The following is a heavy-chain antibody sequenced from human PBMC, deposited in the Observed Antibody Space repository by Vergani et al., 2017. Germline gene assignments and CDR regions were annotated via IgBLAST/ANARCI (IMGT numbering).Heavy chain of an antibody. Sequence: QLQLQESGPGLVKPSETLSLTCTVSGGSISSSSYYWGWIRQPPGKGLEWIGSIYYSGSTNYNPSLKSRVTISVDTSKNQFSLKLSSVTAADTAVYYCARAPVRYFDWLPQGYFDYWGQGTLVTVSS. CDR3: ARAPVRYFDWLPQGYFDY. CDR1: GGSISSSSYY. J-gene: IGHJ4*02. D-gene: IGHD3-9*01. V-gene: IGHV4-39*07. CDR2: IYYSGST.